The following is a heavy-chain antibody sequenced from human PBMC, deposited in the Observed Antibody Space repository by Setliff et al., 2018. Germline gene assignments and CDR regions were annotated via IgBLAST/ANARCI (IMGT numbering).Heavy chain of an antibody. Sequence: SETLSLTCAVSGGSISSSYWWSWVRQSPGKGLEWIGEIYHSGSTNYNPSLKSRVTMSVDTSKNQFSLNLTSVTAADTAVYYCARASVVHAIAVGYWGQGTLVTVSS. D-gene: IGHD2-15*01. CDR2: IYHSGST. J-gene: IGHJ4*02. CDR1: GGSISSSYW. CDR3: ARASVVHAIAVGY. V-gene: IGHV4-4*02.